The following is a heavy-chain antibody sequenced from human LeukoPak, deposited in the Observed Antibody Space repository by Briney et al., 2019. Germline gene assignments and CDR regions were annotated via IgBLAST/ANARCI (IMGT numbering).Heavy chain of an antibody. CDR3: ARPNDYGDDY. J-gene: IGHJ4*02. Sequence: PSETLSLTCTVSGGSISSYYWSWIRQPPGKGLEWIGDISHVGFTNYNPSLKSRVTISVDTSTNQFSLKLNSVTAADTAVYYCARPNDYGDDYWGQGTLVTVSS. V-gene: IGHV4-34*01. D-gene: IGHD4-17*01. CDR2: ISHVGFT. CDR1: GGSISSYY.